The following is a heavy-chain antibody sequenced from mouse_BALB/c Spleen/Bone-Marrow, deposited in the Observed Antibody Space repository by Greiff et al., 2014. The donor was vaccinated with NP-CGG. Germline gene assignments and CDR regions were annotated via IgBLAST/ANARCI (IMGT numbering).Heavy chain of an antibody. CDR2: INSGSGGT. D-gene: IGHD2-4*01. J-gene: IGHJ4*01. CDR3: ARAITDAMDY. CDR1: GYAFTNYL. V-gene: IGHV1-54*01. Sequence: ESGAELVRPGTSVKVSCKGSGYAFTNYLIEWVKQRPGQGLEWIGVINSGSGGTKYNEKLKGKATLTADKSSSTAYMQLSSLTSDDSAVYFCARAITDAMDYWGQGTSVTVSS.